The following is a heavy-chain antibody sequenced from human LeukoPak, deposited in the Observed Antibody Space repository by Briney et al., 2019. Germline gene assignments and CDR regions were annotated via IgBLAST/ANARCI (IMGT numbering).Heavy chain of an antibody. CDR1: RSTFTNYG. V-gene: IGHV1-18*01. CDR3: AISQGSYYDSSGYLGGYF. D-gene: IGHD3-22*01. J-gene: IGHJ4*02. Sequence: ASGRVSCQPSRSTFTNYGVFWVRQAPGQELRWLGWISAYSGNTNNGQKLQGRVTMTTETSTSTAYMELESLRSDDAAVYYCAISQGSYYDSSGYLGGYFGGRGTLVTVS. CDR2: ISAYSGNT.